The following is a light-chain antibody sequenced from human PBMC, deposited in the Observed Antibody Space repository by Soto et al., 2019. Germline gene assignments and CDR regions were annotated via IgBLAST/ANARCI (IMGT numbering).Light chain of an antibody. Sequence: QSVLTQPPSVSGAPGQRVTISCTGSSSNIGAGYDVHWYQQLPGTAPKLLIYGNSNRPSGVPDRFSGSKSGTSASLAITGLQAEDEEDYYCQSYDSSLSGYVFGTGTQLTVL. CDR2: GNS. J-gene: IGLJ7*01. CDR3: QSYDSSLSGYV. V-gene: IGLV1-40*01. CDR1: SSNIGAGYD.